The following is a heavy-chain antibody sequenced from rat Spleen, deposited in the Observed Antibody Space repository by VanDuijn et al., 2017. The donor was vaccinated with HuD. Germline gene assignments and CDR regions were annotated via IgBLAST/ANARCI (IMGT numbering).Heavy chain of an antibody. J-gene: IGHJ4*01. Sequence: EVQLVESGGGLVQPGRSLKLSCAASGFTFSNYGMAWVRQAPTMGLEWVATISYDAGGTYYRDSVKGRFTISRDNAKSTLYLQMDSLRSEDTATYYCARNNYGGYSEYVMDAWGQGASVTVSS. CDR1: GFTFSNYG. D-gene: IGHD1-11*01. V-gene: IGHV5-29*01. CDR2: ISYDAGGT. CDR3: ARNNYGGYSEYVMDA.